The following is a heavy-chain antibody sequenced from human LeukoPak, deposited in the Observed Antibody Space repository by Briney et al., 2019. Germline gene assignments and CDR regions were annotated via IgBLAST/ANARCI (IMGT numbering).Heavy chain of an antibody. CDR3: ARKDGGRDGMDV. D-gene: IGHD2-15*01. J-gene: IGHJ6*02. CDR2: LNPNTLVT. Sequence: ASVKVTCRASGYTFTDYYMHWVRQAPGQGLEWMGWLNPNTLVTSYAQHFQGRVSITCDTSISTGYMDLNSLTSDDTAVYYCARKDGGRDGMDVWGQGTTVTVSS. CDR1: GYTFTDYY. V-gene: IGHV1-2*02.